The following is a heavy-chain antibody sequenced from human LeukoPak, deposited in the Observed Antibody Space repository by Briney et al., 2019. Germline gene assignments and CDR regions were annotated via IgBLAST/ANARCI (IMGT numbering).Heavy chain of an antibody. CDR1: GFTFSSYS. D-gene: IGHD4-23*01. J-gene: IGHJ6*02. Sequence: GGSLRLSCAASGFTFSSYSMNWVRQAPGQGLEWVSSISNSGTYMYYAGAVKGRFTISRDNAKNSLYLQMNSLRAEDTAVYYCARDPYYGSNSRYYYYYGMDVWGQGTTVTVSS. CDR2: ISNSGTYM. V-gene: IGHV3-21*01. CDR3: ARDPYYGSNSRYYYYYGMDV.